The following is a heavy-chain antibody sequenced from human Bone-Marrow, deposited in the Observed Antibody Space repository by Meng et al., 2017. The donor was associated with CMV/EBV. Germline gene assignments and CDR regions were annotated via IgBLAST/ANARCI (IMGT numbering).Heavy chain of an antibody. CDR2: IIPIFGTA. V-gene: IGHV1-69*12. J-gene: IGHJ5*02. Sequence: QVQLVQSGAEVKKPGSSVMVSCKASGGTFSSYAISWVRQAPGQGLEWMGGIIPIFGTANYAQKFQGRVTITADESTSTAYMELSSLRSEDTAVYYCARDPYYYGSGSSYWFDPWGQGTLVTVSS. D-gene: IGHD3-10*01. CDR3: ARDPYYYGSGSSYWFDP. CDR1: GGTFSSYA.